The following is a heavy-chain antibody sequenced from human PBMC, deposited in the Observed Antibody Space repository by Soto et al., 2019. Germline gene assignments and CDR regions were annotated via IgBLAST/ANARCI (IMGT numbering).Heavy chain of an antibody. D-gene: IGHD1-1*01. CDR2: ISQSGSA. CDR1: GGPISSGGYP. CDR3: ARDRNGLGGIDF. Sequence: SETLSLTCVVSGGPISSGGYPWTWIRQPPGRGLEWIGYISQSGSADYNPSLKSRVTISVDTSKNQFSLRLSSVTAADTAVYYCARDRNGLGGIDFWGQGILVTVSS. J-gene: IGHJ4*02. V-gene: IGHV4-30-2*01.